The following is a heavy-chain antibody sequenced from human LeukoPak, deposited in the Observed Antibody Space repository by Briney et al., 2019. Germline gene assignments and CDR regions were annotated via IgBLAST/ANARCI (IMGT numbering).Heavy chain of an antibody. Sequence: GASVKVSCKASGFTISDRYMHWVRQAPGQGLEWMGGIHPNSGGTNYAQKFQGRVTMTRDASINTAYMELSRLRSDDTAVYYCAKDLHLYVTAFDIWGQGTMVTVSS. D-gene: IGHD2-8*01. CDR1: GFTISDRY. V-gene: IGHV1-2*02. CDR3: AKDLHLYVTAFDI. CDR2: IHPNSGGT. J-gene: IGHJ3*02.